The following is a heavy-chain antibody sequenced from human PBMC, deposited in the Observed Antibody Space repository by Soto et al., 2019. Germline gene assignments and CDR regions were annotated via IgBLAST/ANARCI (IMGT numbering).Heavy chain of an antibody. D-gene: IGHD3-16*01. V-gene: IGHV2-5*02. CDR1: GFSFSADGVG. CDR2: IYWDDDP. CDR3: AHAFGGTSWPNDAFDV. Sequence: HITLKESGPTLVKPTQTLTLTCIFSGFSFSADGVGVGWIRQPPGKALEWLALIYWDDDPRYRPSMKSRLTITKDSSKNQVVLTMTNKDPLDTATYYCAHAFGGTSWPNDAFDVWGQGTVVTVSS. J-gene: IGHJ3*01.